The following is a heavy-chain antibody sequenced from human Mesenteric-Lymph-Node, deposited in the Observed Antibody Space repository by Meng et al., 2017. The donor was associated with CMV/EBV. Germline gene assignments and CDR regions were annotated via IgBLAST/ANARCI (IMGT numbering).Heavy chain of an antibody. CDR2: IYYSGST. CDR1: GGSISSRSYY. CDR3: ARGRAVRTVTPFDY. Sequence: GGSISSRSYYWGWIRQPPGKGLEWIGSIYYSGSTYYNPSLKSRVTISVDTSKNQFSLKLSSVTAADTAVYYCARGRAVRTVTPFDYWGQGTLVTVSS. D-gene: IGHD4-11*01. V-gene: IGHV4-39*07. J-gene: IGHJ4*02.